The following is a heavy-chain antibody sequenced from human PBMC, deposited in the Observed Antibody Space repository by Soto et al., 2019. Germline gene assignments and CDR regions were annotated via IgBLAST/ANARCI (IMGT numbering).Heavy chain of an antibody. D-gene: IGHD5-18*01. V-gene: IGHV4-31*03. Sequence: SATLCLTCTVSGSSITNDAFFWTWVRQHPEKGLEWLAYITYGGSIYYDPSLRGRLTVSIDKSKSQFSLHVRSVTAADTAVYYCTKMERTQLWLLVQNWGQGLLVTV. J-gene: IGHJ4*02. CDR2: ITYGGSI. CDR3: TKMERTQLWLLVQN. CDR1: GSSITNDAFF.